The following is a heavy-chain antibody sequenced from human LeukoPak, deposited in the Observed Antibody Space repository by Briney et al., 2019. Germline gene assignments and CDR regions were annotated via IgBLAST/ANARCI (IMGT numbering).Heavy chain of an antibody. V-gene: IGHV7-4-1*02. CDR1: GYTFTSYA. D-gene: IGHD3-3*01. Sequence: ASVKVSCKASGYTFTSYAMNWVRQAPGQGLEWMGWINTNTGNPTYAQGFTGRFVFSLDTSVSTAYLQISSLKAEDTAVYYCARSLPVLRFLEWLSDTMDVWGKGTTVTVSS. J-gene: IGHJ6*03. CDR3: ARSLPVLRFLEWLSDTMDV. CDR2: INTNTGNP.